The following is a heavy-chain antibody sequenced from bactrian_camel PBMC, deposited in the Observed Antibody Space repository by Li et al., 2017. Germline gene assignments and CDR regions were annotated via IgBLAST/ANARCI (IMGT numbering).Heavy chain of an antibody. CDR2: VSGPNT. CDR1: GYSDNGNC. J-gene: IGHJ6*01. Sequence: VQLVESGGGSVQAGWSLILSCSVSGYSDNGNCMAWFRQVPGNEREGLATVSGPNTLYADSVKGRFTISKDNAGNTLYLRMDSLKVEDSGMYFCAASPWGPCSRGGYQAWGQGTQVTVS. D-gene: IGHD3*01. CDR3: AASPWGPCSRGGYQA. V-gene: IGHV3S59*01.